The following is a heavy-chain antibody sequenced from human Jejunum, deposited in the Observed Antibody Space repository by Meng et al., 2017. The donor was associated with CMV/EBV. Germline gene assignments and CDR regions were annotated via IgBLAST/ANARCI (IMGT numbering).Heavy chain of an antibody. D-gene: IGHD1-26*01. CDR3: ARGIHSGAFLIDY. CDR1: GYTFINPA. Sequence: KASGYTFINPALHWVRQAPGQRLEWMGWMNPDNGNTEYSQKFQGRVTFTRDTSANTAFMELSSLSSEDTAVYSCARGIHSGAFLIDYWGQGTLVTVSS. V-gene: IGHV1-3*01. J-gene: IGHJ4*02. CDR2: MNPDNGNT.